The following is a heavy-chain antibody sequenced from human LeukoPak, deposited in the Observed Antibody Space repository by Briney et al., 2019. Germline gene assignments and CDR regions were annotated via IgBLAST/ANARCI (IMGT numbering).Heavy chain of an antibody. CDR3: ATTQDYYDSSGPDAFDT. J-gene: IGHJ3*02. CDR2: FDPEDGET. Sequence: GASVKVSCKVSGYTLTELSMHWVRQAPGKGLEWMGGFDPEDGETIYAQKFQGRVTMTEDTSTDTAYMELSSLRSEDTAVYYCATTQDYYDSSGPDAFDTWGQGTMVTVSS. V-gene: IGHV1-24*01. D-gene: IGHD3-22*01. CDR1: GYTLTELS.